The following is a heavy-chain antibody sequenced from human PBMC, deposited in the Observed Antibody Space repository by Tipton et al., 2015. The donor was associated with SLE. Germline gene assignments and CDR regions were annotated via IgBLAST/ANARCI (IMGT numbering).Heavy chain of an antibody. D-gene: IGHD3-10*01. Sequence: TLSLTCTVSGGSISSSSYYWGWIRQPPGKGLEWIGYIYYSGSTNYNPSLKSRVTISVDTSKNQFSLKLSSVTAEDTAVYYCARDPSITMVRGVARGDAFDIWGQGTMVTVSS. V-gene: IGHV4-61*05. CDR1: GGSISSSSYY. CDR3: ARDPSITMVRGVARGDAFDI. J-gene: IGHJ3*02. CDR2: IYYSGST.